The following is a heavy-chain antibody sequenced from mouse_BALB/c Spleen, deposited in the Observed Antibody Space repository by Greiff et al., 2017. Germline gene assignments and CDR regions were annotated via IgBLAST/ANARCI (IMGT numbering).Heavy chain of an antibody. CDR3: VGITTACWYFAV. CDR2: IRSKSNNYAT. Sequence: EVMLVESGGGLVQPEGSLKLSCAASGFTFNTYAMNWVRQAPGKGLEWVARIRSKSNNYATSYADSVKDRFTISRDDSQSMLYLQMNNLKTEDTAMYYCVGITTACWYFAVWGAGTTVTVAA. V-gene: IGHV10-1*02. D-gene: IGHD1-2*01. CDR1: GFTFNTYA. J-gene: IGHJ1*01.